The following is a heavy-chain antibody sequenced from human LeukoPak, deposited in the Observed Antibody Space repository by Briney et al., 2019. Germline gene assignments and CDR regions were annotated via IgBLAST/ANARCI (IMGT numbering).Heavy chain of an antibody. CDR2: IYTSGST. D-gene: IGHD1-1*01. Sequence: SETLSLTCTVSGGSISSGSYYWNWIRQPAGKGLGWIGHIYTSGSTSYNPSLKSRVTISVDTSKNQFSLRLNSVTAADTAVYYCARGGNWNSYYFDYWGRGTLVTVSS. V-gene: IGHV4-61*09. CDR3: ARGGNWNSYYFDY. CDR1: GGSISSGSYY. J-gene: IGHJ4*02.